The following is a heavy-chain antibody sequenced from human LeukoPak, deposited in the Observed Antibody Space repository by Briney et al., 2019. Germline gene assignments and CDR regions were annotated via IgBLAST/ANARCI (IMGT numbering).Heavy chain of an antibody. V-gene: IGHV3-21*01. Sequence: GGSLRLSCAASGFTFSSYSMNWVRQAPGKGLEWVSSISSSSSYIYYADSVKGRFTISRDNAKNSLYLQMNSLRAEDTAVYYCARDLYCSGGSCIDAFDIWGQGTMVTVSS. J-gene: IGHJ3*02. CDR3: ARDLYCSGGSCIDAFDI. CDR1: GFTFSSYS. D-gene: IGHD2-15*01. CDR2: ISSSSSYI.